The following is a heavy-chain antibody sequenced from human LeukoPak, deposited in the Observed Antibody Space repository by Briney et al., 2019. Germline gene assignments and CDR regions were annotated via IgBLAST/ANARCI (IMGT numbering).Heavy chain of an antibody. D-gene: IGHD4-17*01. J-gene: IGHJ4*02. Sequence: KPSETLSLTCTVSGGSISSYYWSWIRQPPGKGLEWIGYIYYSGGTNYNPSLKSRVTISVDTSKNQFSLKLSSVTAADTAVYYCARDAYGYGDPYYFDYWGQGTLVTVSS. CDR2: IYYSGGT. CDR1: GGSISSYY. CDR3: ARDAYGYGDPYYFDY. V-gene: IGHV4-59*01.